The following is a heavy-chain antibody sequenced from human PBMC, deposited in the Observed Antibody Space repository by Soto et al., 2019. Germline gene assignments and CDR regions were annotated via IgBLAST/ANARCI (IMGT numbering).Heavy chain of an antibody. Sequence: EVQLLESGGGLVQPGGSLRLSCAASGFTFSSYAMSWVRQAPGKGLEWVSAISGSGGSTYYADSVKGRFTISRDNSKDTMDLQMNSLRAEDTAVYYCAKVSWFGEPYGVLEYWGQGTLVTVS. CDR3: AKVSWFGEPYGVLEY. J-gene: IGHJ4*02. CDR2: ISGSGGST. D-gene: IGHD3-10*01. V-gene: IGHV3-23*01. CDR1: GFTFSSYA.